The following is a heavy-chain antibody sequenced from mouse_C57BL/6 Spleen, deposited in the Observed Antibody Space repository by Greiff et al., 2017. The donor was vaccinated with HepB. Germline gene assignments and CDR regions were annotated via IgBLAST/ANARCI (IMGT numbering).Heavy chain of an antibody. CDR3: ALITTVVEYFDV. CDR1: GYAFSSSW. CDR2: IYPGDGDT. D-gene: IGHD1-1*01. J-gene: IGHJ1*03. Sequence: QVHVKQSGPELVKPGASVKISCKASGYAFSSSWMNWVKQRPGKGLEWIGRIYPGDGDTNYNGKFKGKATLTADKSSSTAYMQLSSLTSEDSAVYFCALITTVVEYFDVWGTGTTVTVSS. V-gene: IGHV1-82*01.